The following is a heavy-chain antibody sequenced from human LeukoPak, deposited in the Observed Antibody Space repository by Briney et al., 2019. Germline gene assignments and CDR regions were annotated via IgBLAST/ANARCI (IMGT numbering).Heavy chain of an antibody. D-gene: IGHD4-17*01. CDR2: INPNSGGT. Sequence: GASVKVSCKASGYTFTGYYMHWVRQAPGQGLEWMGWINPNSGGTNYAQKFQGRVTMTRDTSINTAYMELSRLRSDDTAVYYCARELTTVTTFEYFQHWGQGTLVTVSS. J-gene: IGHJ1*01. CDR3: ARELTTVTTFEYFQH. CDR1: GYTFTGYY. V-gene: IGHV1-2*02.